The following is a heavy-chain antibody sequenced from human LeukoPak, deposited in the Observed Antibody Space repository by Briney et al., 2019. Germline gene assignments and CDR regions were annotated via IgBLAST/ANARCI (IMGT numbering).Heavy chain of an antibody. CDR3: AKDPESYPYYLDY. D-gene: IGHD1-26*01. J-gene: IGHJ4*02. CDR2: ISGSGGST. V-gene: IGHV3-23*01. CDR1: GFTFSSAA. Sequence: PGGSLRLSCAASGFTFSSAAMSWVRQAPGKGLEWVSGISGSGGSTYYADSVKGRFTISRDNSKNTLYLQMNSLRAEDTAVYYCAKDPESYPYYLDYWGRGTLVTASS.